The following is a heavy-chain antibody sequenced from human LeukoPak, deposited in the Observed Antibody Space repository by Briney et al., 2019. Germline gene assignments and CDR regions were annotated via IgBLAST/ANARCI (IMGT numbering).Heavy chain of an antibody. CDR1: GDSINSLDL. J-gene: IGHJ4*02. CDR3: AGLVGRYSSGLYYYYFDY. V-gene: IGHV4-4*02. D-gene: IGHD3-22*01. Sequence: ASETLSLTCTVSGDSINSLDLWSWVRQPSGKGLEWIGEMYLSGTTHSNPSVKSRVTISIDKSKNQFFLNLSSVTAADTAVYYCAGLVGRYSSGLYYYYFDYWGQGTLVTVSS. CDR2: MYLSGTT.